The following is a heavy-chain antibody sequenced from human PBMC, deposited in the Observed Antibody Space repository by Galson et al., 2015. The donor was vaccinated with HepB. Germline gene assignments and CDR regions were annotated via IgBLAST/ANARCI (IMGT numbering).Heavy chain of an antibody. CDR2: ISSSSSYI. D-gene: IGHD3-9*01. Sequence: SLRLSCAASGFTFSSYSMNWVRQAPGKGLEWVSSISSSSSYIYYADSVKGRFTISRDNAKNSLYLQMNSLRAEDTAVYYCASWGGMTGYYPPARYGMDVWGQGTTVTVSS. J-gene: IGHJ6*02. CDR3: ASWGGMTGYYPPARYGMDV. CDR1: GFTFSSYS. V-gene: IGHV3-21*01.